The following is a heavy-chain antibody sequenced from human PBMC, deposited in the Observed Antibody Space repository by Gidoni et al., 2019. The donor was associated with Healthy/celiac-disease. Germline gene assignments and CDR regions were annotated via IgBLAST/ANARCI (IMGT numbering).Heavy chain of an antibody. Sequence: QVTLKESGPALVKPTQTLTLTCTFPGFSLSTSGMRVSWIRQPPGKALEWLARIDWDDDKFYSTSLKTRLTISKDTSKNQVVLTMTNMDPVDTATYYCARGYSSGWYAWFDPWGQGTLVTVSS. V-gene: IGHV2-70*04. D-gene: IGHD6-19*01. CDR2: IDWDDDK. CDR1: GFSLSTSGMR. CDR3: ARGYSSGWYAWFDP. J-gene: IGHJ5*02.